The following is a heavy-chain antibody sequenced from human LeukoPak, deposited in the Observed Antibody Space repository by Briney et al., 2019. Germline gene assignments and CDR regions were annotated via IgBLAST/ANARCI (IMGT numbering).Heavy chain of an antibody. CDR2: LYYSGST. J-gene: IGHJ3*02. Sequence: SETLSLTCTVSGVSISGYFWSWIRQPPGKGLELIGYLYYSGSTNYNPSLKSRVTVSVDTSKDQFSLRLSSVTAADTAVYYCARLLAVAGGDAFDIWGQGKMVTVSS. V-gene: IGHV4-59*08. D-gene: IGHD6-19*01. CDR1: GVSISGYF. CDR3: ARLLAVAGGDAFDI.